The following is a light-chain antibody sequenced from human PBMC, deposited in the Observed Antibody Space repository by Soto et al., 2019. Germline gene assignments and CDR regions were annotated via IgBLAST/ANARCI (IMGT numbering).Light chain of an antibody. V-gene: IGKV1-5*01. CDR2: DAS. Sequence: IQMTQSPSTLSASVGDRVTITCRASQSIGTWLAWYQQKPGKAPKLLIFDASRLESGVPSRFSGSGSGTEFTLTISSLQPDDFATYYCQQYNSYWTFGQGTKVDI. CDR1: QSIGTW. J-gene: IGKJ1*01. CDR3: QQYNSYWT.